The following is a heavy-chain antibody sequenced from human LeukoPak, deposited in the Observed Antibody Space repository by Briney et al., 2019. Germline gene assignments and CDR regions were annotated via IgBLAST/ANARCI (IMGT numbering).Heavy chain of an antibody. Sequence: SQTLSLTCTVSGDSSSDYFWSWIRQPPGKGLEWIGYIYYTGSTTYVPSLKSRVTISIDMSNNQFSLKLRSATAADTAVYYCARVGGGTWPQIVWGQGTLVTVSS. D-gene: IGHD5-24*01. V-gene: IGHV4-59*01. CDR1: GDSSSDYF. CDR2: IYYTGST. J-gene: IGHJ4*02. CDR3: ARVGGGTWPQIV.